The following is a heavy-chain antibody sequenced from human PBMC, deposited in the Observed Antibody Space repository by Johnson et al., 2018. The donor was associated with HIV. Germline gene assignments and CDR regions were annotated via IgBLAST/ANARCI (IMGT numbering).Heavy chain of an antibody. V-gene: IGHV3-20*04. CDR2: INCTGGTT. CDR1: GFPFDDYG. J-gene: IGHJ3*02. Sequence: VQLVESGGGVVRPGESLRLSCAASGFPFDDYGMSWVRHVPVTGLEGVSGINCTGGTTGYADSVRGRVTISRENAKNSLYLQMNSLRAEDTAVYYCAREGDSSGAGAFDIWGQGTMVTVSS. D-gene: IGHD3-22*01. CDR3: AREGDSSGAGAFDI.